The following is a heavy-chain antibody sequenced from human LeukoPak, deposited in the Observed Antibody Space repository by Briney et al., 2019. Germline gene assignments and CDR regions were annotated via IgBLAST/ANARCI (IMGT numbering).Heavy chain of an antibody. CDR1: GYTFTSYY. Sequence: ASVKVSCKASGYTFTSYYMHWVRQAPGQGLEWMGWINPNSGGTHYAQKFQDRVTMTRDTSISTAYMELNSPRSDDTAVYYCAREGAAAEDVNWFDPWGQGTLVTVSS. CDR2: INPNSGGT. J-gene: IGHJ5*02. V-gene: IGHV1-2*02. CDR3: AREGAAAEDVNWFDP. D-gene: IGHD6-25*01.